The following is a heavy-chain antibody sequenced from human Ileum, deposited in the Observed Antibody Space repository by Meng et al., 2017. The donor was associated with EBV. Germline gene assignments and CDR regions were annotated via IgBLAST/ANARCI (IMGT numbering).Heavy chain of an antibody. Sequence: QRQRQQSGAGLVKPSQTLSLTCAVSGCSISSGGYYLSWIRQPPGKGLEWIGYIYKSGSTYYSPSLTSRVTISVDTSKNQFFLKLGSVTAADTGVYYCARGGDTSGYSLDYWGQGILVTVSS. CDR1: GCSISSGGYY. CDR2: IYKSGST. J-gene: IGHJ4*02. CDR3: ARGGDTSGYSLDY. V-gene: IGHV4-30-4*01. D-gene: IGHD3-22*01.